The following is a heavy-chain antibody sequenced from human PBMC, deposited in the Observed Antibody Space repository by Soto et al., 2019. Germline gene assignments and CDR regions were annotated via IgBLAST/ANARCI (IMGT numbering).Heavy chain of an antibody. J-gene: IGHJ6*02. D-gene: IGHD6-19*01. CDR1: GYRVTSYA. V-gene: IGHV1-3*01. Sequence: VSGKVSCKASGYRVTSYAMNWVRQAPGQRLEWMGWINAGNGNTKYSQKFQGRVTITRDTSASTAYMELSSLRSEDTAVYYCAAPGIAVTSPYGMDVWGQGTTVTESS. CDR3: AAPGIAVTSPYGMDV. CDR2: INAGNGNT.